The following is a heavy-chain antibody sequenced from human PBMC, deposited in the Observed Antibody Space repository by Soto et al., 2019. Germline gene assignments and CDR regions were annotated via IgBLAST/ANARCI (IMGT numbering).Heavy chain of an antibody. Sequence: SVKVSCKASGYTFNIYTFNWVRQAPGQGLEWMGGIFAMFGSPHNAEKFQHRLTITADDSTTTVYMELSDLRSEDTAVYYCATNGSSVVLDSWGQGTLVTVSS. CDR1: GYTFNIYT. J-gene: IGHJ4*02. D-gene: IGHD3-10*01. CDR2: IFAMFGSP. CDR3: ATNGSSVVLDS. V-gene: IGHV1-69*13.